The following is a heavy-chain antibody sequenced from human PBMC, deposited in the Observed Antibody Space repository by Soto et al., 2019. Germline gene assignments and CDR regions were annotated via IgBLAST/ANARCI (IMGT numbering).Heavy chain of an antibody. CDR3: EYFSSRLYKGDSGMYV. CDR1: AFTLSTYS. D-gene: IGHD6-13*01. V-gene: IGHV3-21*01. CDR2: ISSSSSYI. J-gene: IGHJ6*02. Sequence: GGSLRPSCAPSAFTLSTYSMNWVRQAPGKGLEWVSSISSSSSYIYYGDSVKGRSTISRDNAKNSLYLQMNSLRDEEPAVYYCEYFSSRLYKGDSGMYVWGQGTTVTVSS.